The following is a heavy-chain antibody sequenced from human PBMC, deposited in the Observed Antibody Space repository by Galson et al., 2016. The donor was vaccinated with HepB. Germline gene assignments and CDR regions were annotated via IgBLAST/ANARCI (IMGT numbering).Heavy chain of an antibody. D-gene: IGHD6-13*01. V-gene: IGHV1-3*01. CDR1: GYTFTAYP. CDR2: IIPGNGNT. J-gene: IGHJ4*02. Sequence: SVKVSCKASGYTFTAYPMHWVRQAPGQRFEWMGWIIPGNGNTKYSQNFQGRITITRDTSASTGYMELSSLRSEDTAVYFCAAWRGTANSWSGPFDYWGQGTLVTVSS. CDR3: AAWRGTANSWSGPFDY.